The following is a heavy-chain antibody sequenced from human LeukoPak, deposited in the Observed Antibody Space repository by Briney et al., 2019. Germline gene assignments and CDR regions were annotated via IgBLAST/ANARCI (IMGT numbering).Heavy chain of an antibody. V-gene: IGHV4-30-4*08. CDR2: IYYTGTT. Sequence: PSETLSLTCTVSGGSIRSGSINDGGYYWNWIRQRPGKGLEWIGYIYYTGTTNYNPALKSRLTISVDTSKNQFSLKLSSVTAADTAVYYCARHHITGTHFDYWGQGTLVTVSS. CDR3: ARHHITGTHFDY. CDR1: GGSIRSGSINDGGYY. J-gene: IGHJ4*02. D-gene: IGHD1-20*01.